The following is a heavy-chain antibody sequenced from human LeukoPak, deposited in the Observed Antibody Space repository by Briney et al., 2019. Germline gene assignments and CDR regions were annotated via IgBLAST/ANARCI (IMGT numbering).Heavy chain of an antibody. D-gene: IGHD6-13*01. CDR2: ISAYNGNT. CDR3: ARAPPGYFIYSSSLYWYFDL. V-gene: IGHV1-18*01. CDR1: GYTFTSYG. J-gene: IGHJ2*01. Sequence: GASVKVSCKASGYTFTSYGISWVRQAPGQGLEWMGWISAYNGNTNYAQKLQGRVTMTTDTSTSTAYMELRSLRSDDTAVYYCARAPPGYFIYSSSLYWYFDLWGRGTLVTVSS.